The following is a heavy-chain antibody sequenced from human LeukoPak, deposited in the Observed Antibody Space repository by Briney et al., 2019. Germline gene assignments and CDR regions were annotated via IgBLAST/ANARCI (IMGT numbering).Heavy chain of an antibody. V-gene: IGHV1-46*01. CDR2: INPSGGST. J-gene: IGHJ2*01. CDR1: GYTFTSYG. CDR3: ARDRPYSSSWYRGWYFDP. Sequence: ASVKVSCKASGYTFTSYGISWVRQAPGQGLEWMGIINPSGGSTSYAQKFQGRVTMTRDTSTSTVYMELSSLRSEDTAVYYCARDRPYSSSWYRGWYFDPWGRGTLVTVSS. D-gene: IGHD6-13*01.